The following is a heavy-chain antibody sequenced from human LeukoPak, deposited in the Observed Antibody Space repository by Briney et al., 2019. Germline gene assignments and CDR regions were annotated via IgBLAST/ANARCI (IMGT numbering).Heavy chain of an antibody. Sequence: SETLSLTCTVSGGSISSYYWSWIRQPPVKGPEWIGYIYYSGSTNYNPSLKSRVTISVDTSKNQFSLKLSSVTAADTAVYYCARMTRDYGMDVWGQGTTVTVSS. J-gene: IGHJ6*02. CDR2: IYYSGST. CDR3: ARMTRDYGMDV. D-gene: IGHD4-11*01. V-gene: IGHV4-59*01. CDR1: GGSISSYY.